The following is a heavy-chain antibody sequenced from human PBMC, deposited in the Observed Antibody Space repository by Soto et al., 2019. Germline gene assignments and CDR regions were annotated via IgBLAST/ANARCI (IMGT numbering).Heavy chain of an antibody. CDR2: ISAYNGNT. CDR3: ARRNRGIFGVVFYYGMDV. V-gene: IGHV1-18*01. Sequence: ASVKVSCKATGYTFTSYGISWVRQAPGQGLEWMGWISAYNGNTNYAQKLQGRATMTTDTSTSTAYMELRSLRSDDTAVYYCARRNRGIFGVVFYYGMDVWGQGTTVTVSS. CDR1: GYTFTSYG. J-gene: IGHJ6*02. D-gene: IGHD3-3*01.